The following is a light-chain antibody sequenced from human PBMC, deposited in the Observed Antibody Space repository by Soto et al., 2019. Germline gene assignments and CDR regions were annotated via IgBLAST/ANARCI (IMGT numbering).Light chain of an antibody. J-gene: IGKJ5*01. CDR1: QTTSPKY. V-gene: IGKV3-20*01. CDR2: GAS. Sequence: EIEFTQSPGTLSLSPGESATLSCRVSQTTSPKYVAWYQQRRGLAPRLLVYGASKRAAGIPDRSRGSRSGSEFSLTISGLEPEDFAVYFCQHFGSSPPVIVGQGTRREIK. CDR3: QHFGSSPPVI.